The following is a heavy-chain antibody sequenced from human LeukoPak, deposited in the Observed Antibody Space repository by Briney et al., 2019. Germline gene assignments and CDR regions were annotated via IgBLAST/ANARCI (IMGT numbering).Heavy chain of an antibody. D-gene: IGHD6-19*01. CDR2: INHSGST. CDR1: GGSFSGYY. CDR3: ARDSSGWSRGWFDP. V-gene: IGHV4-34*01. J-gene: IGHJ5*02. Sequence: SETLSLTCAVYGGSFSGYYWSWIRQPPGKGLEWIGEINHSGSTNYNPSLKSRVTISVDTSKNQFSLKLRSVTAADTAVYYCARDSSGWSRGWFDPWGQGTLVTVSS.